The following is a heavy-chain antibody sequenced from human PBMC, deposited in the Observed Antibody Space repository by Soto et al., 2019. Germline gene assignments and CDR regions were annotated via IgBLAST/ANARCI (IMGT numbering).Heavy chain of an antibody. CDR2: IYWDDSK. D-gene: IGHD4-17*01. CDR1: EFSLTTSGVG. Sequence: QITLKESGPPLVKPTQTLTLTCTFSEFSLTTSGVGVGLIRQPPGKALEWLAVIYWDDSKHYSPSLKSRLTITKDTSKHQVVLTMTNMDPVDTATYYCTHKGYGDYPLDYWGQGTLVTVSS. V-gene: IGHV2-5*02. CDR3: THKGYGDYPLDY. J-gene: IGHJ4*02.